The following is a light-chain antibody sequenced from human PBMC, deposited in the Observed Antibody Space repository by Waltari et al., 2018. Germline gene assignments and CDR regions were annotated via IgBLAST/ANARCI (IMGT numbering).Light chain of an antibody. CDR2: EVS. V-gene: IGLV2-8*01. CDR1: SSDVGGYKY. Sequence: QSALTQPPSASGSPGQSVTISCTGASSDVGGYKYVSWYQQHPGKAPKLMIYEVSKRPSGVPVGFSGSKSGNTASLTVSGLQAEDEADYYCSSYAGSKGVVFGGGTKLTVL. J-gene: IGLJ2*01. CDR3: SSYAGSKGVV.